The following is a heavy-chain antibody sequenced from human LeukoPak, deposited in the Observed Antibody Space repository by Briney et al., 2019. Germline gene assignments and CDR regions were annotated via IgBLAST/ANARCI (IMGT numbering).Heavy chain of an antibody. J-gene: IGHJ5*02. Sequence: SQTLSLICTVSGGSISSGDYYWSWIRQPPGKGLEWIGYIYYSGSTYYNPSLKSRVTISVDTSKNQFSLKLSSVTAADTAVYYCARDDPQYWFDPWGQGTLVTVSS. CDR1: GGSISSGDYY. V-gene: IGHV4-30-4*08. CDR2: IYYSGST. D-gene: IGHD3-3*01. CDR3: ARDDPQYWFDP.